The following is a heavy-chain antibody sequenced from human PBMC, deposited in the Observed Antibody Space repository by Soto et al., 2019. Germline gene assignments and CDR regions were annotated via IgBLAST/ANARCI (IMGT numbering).Heavy chain of an antibody. J-gene: IGHJ5*02. CDR2: ISTYNGNT. CDR3: ARKSSSSSWFDP. D-gene: IGHD6-6*01. CDR1: GYTFFSYG. Sequence: QVQLMQSGAEVKKPGASVKVSCKASGYTFFSYGISWVRQAPGQGLEWMGWISTYNGNTNYAQKLQDRVTMTTDTSTRTAYMELRSLRSDDTAVYYCARKSSSSSWFDPWGQGTLVTVSS. V-gene: IGHV1-18*01.